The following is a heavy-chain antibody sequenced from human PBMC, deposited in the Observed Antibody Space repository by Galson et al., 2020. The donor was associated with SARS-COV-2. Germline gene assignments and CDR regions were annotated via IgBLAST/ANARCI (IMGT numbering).Heavy chain of an antibody. D-gene: IGHD2-15*01. CDR3: ARVSTRYCSGGSCYRGWYFDL. Sequence: SVKVSCKASGGTFSSYAISWVRQAPGQGLEWMGGIIPIFGTANYAQKFQGRVTTTADESTSTAYMELSSLRSEDTAVYYCARVSTRYCSGGSCYRGWYFDLWGRGTLVTVSS. J-gene: IGHJ2*01. CDR2: IIPIFGTA. V-gene: IGHV1-69*13. CDR1: GGTFSSYA.